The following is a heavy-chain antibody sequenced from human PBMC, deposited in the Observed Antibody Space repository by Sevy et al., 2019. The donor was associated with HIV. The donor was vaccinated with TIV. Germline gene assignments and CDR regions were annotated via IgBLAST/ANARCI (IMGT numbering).Heavy chain of an antibody. D-gene: IGHD5-18*01. CDR1: GFTFSSYA. CDR2: ISYDGSNK. V-gene: IGHV3-30-3*01. CDR3: AGDVDTARNSVFDP. J-gene: IGHJ5*02. Sequence: GGFLRLSCAASGFTFSSYAMHWVRQAPGKGLEWVAVISYDGSNKYYADSVKGRFTISRDNSKNTLYLQMNSLRAEDTAVYYCAGDVDTARNSVFDPWGQGTLVTVSS.